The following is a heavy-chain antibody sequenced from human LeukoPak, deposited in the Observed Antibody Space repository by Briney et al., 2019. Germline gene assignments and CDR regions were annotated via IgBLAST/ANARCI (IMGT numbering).Heavy chain of an antibody. CDR3: AKGRFVGATVDY. Sequence: GGSLRLSCAASGFTFSSYWMHWVRQAPGKGLVWVSRINSDGSSTSYADSVKGRFTISRDNAKNTLYLQMNGLRAEDTAVYYCAKGRFVGATVDYWGQGTLVTVSS. CDR2: INSDGSST. J-gene: IGHJ4*02. D-gene: IGHD1-26*01. CDR1: GFTFSSYW. V-gene: IGHV3-74*01.